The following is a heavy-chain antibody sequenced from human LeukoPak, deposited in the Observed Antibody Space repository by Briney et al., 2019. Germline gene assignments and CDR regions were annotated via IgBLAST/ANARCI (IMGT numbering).Heavy chain of an antibody. V-gene: IGHV3-30*18. Sequence: GGSLRLSCAASGFTFSSYGMHWVRQAPGKGLEWVAVISYDGSNKYYADSVKGRFTISRDNSKNTLYLQMDSLRAEDTAVYYCAKERIVVVPAAFDYWGQGTLVTVSS. J-gene: IGHJ4*02. CDR3: AKERIVVVPAAFDY. D-gene: IGHD2-2*01. CDR2: ISYDGSNK. CDR1: GFTFSSYG.